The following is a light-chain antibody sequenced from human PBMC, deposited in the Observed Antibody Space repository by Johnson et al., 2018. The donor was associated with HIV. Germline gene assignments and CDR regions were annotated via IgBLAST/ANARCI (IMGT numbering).Light chain of an antibody. V-gene: IGLV1-51*01. J-gene: IGLJ1*01. CDR2: DNN. CDR1: SSNIGNNY. CDR3: GTWDSSLSAIYV. Sequence: QSVLTQPPSVSAAPGQKVTISCSGSSSNIGNNYVSWYQQLPGTAPKLLIYDNNKRPSGIPDRFSGSQSRTSATLGITGLQTGDEADYYCGTWDSSLSAIYVFGTGTKVTVL.